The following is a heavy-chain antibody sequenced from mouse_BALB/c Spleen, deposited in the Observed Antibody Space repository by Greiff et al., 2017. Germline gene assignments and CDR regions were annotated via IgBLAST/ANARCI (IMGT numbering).Heavy chain of an antibody. CDR1: GYTFTSYW. Sequence: VQLKESGTVLARPGASVKMSCKASGYTFTSYWMHWVKQRPGQGLEWIGAIYHGNSDTSYNQRFKGKAKLTAVTSTSTAYMELSSLTNEDSAVYYCTRLHGNYRVYFDYWGQGTTLTVSS. V-gene: IGHV1-5*01. D-gene: IGHD2-1*01. J-gene: IGHJ2*01. CDR2: IYHGNSDT. CDR3: TRLHGNYRVYFDY.